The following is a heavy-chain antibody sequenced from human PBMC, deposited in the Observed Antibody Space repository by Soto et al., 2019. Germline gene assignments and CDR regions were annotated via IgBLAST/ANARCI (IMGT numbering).Heavy chain of an antibody. V-gene: IGHV1-18*01. CDR1: GYTFTSYG. J-gene: IGHJ6*02. CDR3: ARGPSSGWYTPPLYYYYGMDV. CDR2: ISAYNGNT. D-gene: IGHD6-19*01. Sequence: QVQLVQSGAEVKKPGASVKVSCKASGYTFTSYGISWVRQAPGQGLEWMGWISAYNGNTNYAQKLQGRVTMTTDTSTSTAYMELRSLRSDDTAVYCCARGPSSGWYTPPLYYYYGMDVWGQGTTVTVSS.